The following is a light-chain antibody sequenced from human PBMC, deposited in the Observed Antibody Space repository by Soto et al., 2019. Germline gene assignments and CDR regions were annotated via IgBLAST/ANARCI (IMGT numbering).Light chain of an antibody. V-gene: IGLV1-40*01. CDR2: ANS. CDR3: QSYDSSLSGGV. J-gene: IGLJ2*01. Sequence: QAVVTQPPSVSGAPGQRVTMACTGSNSNIGAGYDVHWYQQLPGAAPKLLIYANSNRPSGVPDRFSGSKSGTSASLAITGLQAEDEADYYCQSYDSSLSGGVFGGGTQLTVL. CDR1: NSNIGAGYD.